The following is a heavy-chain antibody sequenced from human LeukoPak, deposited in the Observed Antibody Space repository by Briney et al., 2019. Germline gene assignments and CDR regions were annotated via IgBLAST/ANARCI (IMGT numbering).Heavy chain of an antibody. CDR3: ARELRPGYNSNWFDP. CDR2: IYTSGST. V-gene: IGHV4-61*02. Sequence: SETLSLTCTVSGGSISSGSYYWSWIRQPAGKGLEWIGRIYTSGSTNYNPSLKSRVTISVDTSKNQFSLKLSSVTAADTAVYYRARELRPGYNSNWFDPWGQGTLVTVSS. CDR1: GGSISSGSYY. D-gene: IGHD6-13*01. J-gene: IGHJ5*02.